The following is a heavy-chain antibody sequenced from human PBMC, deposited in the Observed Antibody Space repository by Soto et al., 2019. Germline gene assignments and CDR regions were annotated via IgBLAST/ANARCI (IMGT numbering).Heavy chain of an antibody. CDR2: ITSDGRT. D-gene: IGHD4-17*01. CDR3: AKDYSTVTTDPLSVVLFDY. V-gene: IGHV3-23*01. J-gene: IGHJ4*02. CDR1: GFTFSSYA. Sequence: WGSLRLSCASSGFTFSSYAMSWVRQAPGKGLEWVSIITSDGRTYYADSVKGRFTISRDNSKNTVYLQMNSLRAEDTAVYYCAKDYSTVTTDPLSVVLFDYWGQGALVTVSS.